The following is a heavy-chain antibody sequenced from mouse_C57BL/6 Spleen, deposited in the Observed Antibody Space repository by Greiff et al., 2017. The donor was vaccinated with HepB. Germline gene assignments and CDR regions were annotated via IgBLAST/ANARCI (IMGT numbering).Heavy chain of an antibody. V-gene: IGHV1-22*01. CDR2: INPNNGGT. Sequence: SGPELVKPGASVKMSCKASGYTFTDYNMHWVKQSHGKSLEWIGYINPNNGGTSYNQKFKGKATLTVNKSSSTAYMELRSLTSEDSAVYYCSRLPDYAMDYWGQGTSVTVSS. D-gene: IGHD5-5*01. CDR1: GYTFTDYN. J-gene: IGHJ4*01. CDR3: SRLPDYAMDY.